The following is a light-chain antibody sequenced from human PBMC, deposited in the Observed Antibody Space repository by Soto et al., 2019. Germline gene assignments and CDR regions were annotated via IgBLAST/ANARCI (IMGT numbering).Light chain of an antibody. J-gene: IGKJ1*01. CDR2: GAT. CDR3: QQYGTSAGT. V-gene: IGKV3-20*01. CDR1: QSVSSSH. Sequence: EILLPLAPGTLSLFPGVRPTLSCRASQSVSSSHLAWYQQNPGQAPRLLIYGATSRATGIPDRFSGSGSGTDFTLTISRLEPEDFAVYYCQQYGTSAGTFGQGTKVDI.